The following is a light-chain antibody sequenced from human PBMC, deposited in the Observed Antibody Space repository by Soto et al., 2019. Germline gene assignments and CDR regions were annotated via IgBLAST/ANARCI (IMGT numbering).Light chain of an antibody. CDR3: QQYKSYSTLT. CDR1: QSVSSW. V-gene: IGKV1-5*03. Sequence: DILMTQSPSTLSASIGDRVILTCRCSQSVSSWVAWYQQKAGKAPKLLVYKASSLQSGVPSMFSGSGSGTEFTLTISSLQPDDFATYYCQQYKSYSTLTFGGGTKVDI. J-gene: IGKJ4*01. CDR2: KAS.